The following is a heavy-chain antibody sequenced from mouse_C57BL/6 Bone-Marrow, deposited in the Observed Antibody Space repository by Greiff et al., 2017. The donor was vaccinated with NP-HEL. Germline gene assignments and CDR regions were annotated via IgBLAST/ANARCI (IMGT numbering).Heavy chain of an antibody. V-gene: IGHV5-12*01. CDR2: ISNGGGST. CDR1: GFTFSDYY. Sequence: EVQRVESGGGLVQPGGSLKLSCAASGFTFSDYYMYWVRQTPEKRLEWVAYISNGGGSTYYPDTVKGRFTISRDNAKNTLYLQMSRLKSEDTAMYYCERRGGSSYYYAMDYWGQGTSVTVSS. J-gene: IGHJ4*01. CDR3: ERRGGSSYYYAMDY. D-gene: IGHD1-1*01.